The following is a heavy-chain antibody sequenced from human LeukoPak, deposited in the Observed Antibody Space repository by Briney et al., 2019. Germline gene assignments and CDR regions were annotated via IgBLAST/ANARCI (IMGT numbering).Heavy chain of an antibody. CDR1: GGSISSYY. Sequence: SETLSLTCTVSGGSISSYYWSWIRQPPGKGLEWIGYTYYSGSANYSPSLKSRVTMSVDTSKNQFSLRLSSVTAADTAVYYCARGGSRDGYNRPLDYWGQGTLVSVSS. D-gene: IGHD5-24*01. CDR2: TYYSGSA. J-gene: IGHJ4*02. V-gene: IGHV4-59*01. CDR3: ARGGSRDGYNRPLDY.